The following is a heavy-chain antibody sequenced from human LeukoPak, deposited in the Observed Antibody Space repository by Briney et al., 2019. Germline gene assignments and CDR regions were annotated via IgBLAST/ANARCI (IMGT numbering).Heavy chain of an antibody. CDR3: ARVRCSSTSCPRGYFDL. CDR1: GFTFSSYA. D-gene: IGHD2-2*01. CDR2: ISYDGSNK. Sequence: GGSLRLSCAASGFTFSSYAMHWVRQAPGKGLEWVAVISYDGSNKYYADSVKGRFTISRDNSKNTLYLQMNSLRAEDTAVYYCARVRCSSTSCPRGYFDLWGRGTLVTVSS. J-gene: IGHJ2*01. V-gene: IGHV3-30*04.